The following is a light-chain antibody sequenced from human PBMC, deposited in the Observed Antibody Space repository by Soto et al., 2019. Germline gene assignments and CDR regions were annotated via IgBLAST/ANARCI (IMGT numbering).Light chain of an antibody. CDR3: SSYTSSSTLVV. CDR2: EVS. V-gene: IGLV2-14*01. CDR1: SRDVGGYNY. Sequence: QSALTQPASVSGSPGQSITISCTGTSRDVGGYNYVSWYQQHTGKAPKLMIYEVSNRPSGVSNRFSGSKSGNTASLTISGLQAEDEADYYCSSYTSSSTLVVFGGGTKVTVL. J-gene: IGLJ2*01.